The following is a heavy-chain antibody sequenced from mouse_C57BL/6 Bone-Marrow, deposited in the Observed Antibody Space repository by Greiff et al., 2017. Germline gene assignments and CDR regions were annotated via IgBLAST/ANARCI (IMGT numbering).Heavy chain of an antibody. CDR1: GYTFTSYT. CDR2: INPSSGYT. D-gene: IGHD1-1*01. V-gene: IGHV1-4*01. Sequence: VQLLQSGAELARPGASVKMSCKASGYTFTSYTMHWVKQRPGQGLEWIGYINPSSGYTKYNQKFKDKATLTADKSSSTAYMQLSSLTSEDSAVYYCARGDYYGSSWGRDYWGQGPSLTVSS. J-gene: IGHJ2*02. CDR3: ARGDYYGSSWGRDY.